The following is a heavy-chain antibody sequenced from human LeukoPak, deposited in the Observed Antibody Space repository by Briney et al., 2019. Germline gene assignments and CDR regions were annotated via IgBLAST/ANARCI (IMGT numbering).Heavy chain of an antibody. CDR3: AREVLWFGDPRCWFDP. D-gene: IGHD3-10*01. J-gene: IGHJ5*02. CDR1: GGSFSGYY. V-gene: IGHV4-34*01. Sequence: TSETLSLTCAVYGGSFSGYYWSWIRQPPGKGLEWIGEINHSGSTNYNPSLKSRVPISVDTSKNQFSLKLSSVTAADTAVYYCAREVLWFGDPRCWFDPWGQGTLVTVSS. CDR2: INHSGST.